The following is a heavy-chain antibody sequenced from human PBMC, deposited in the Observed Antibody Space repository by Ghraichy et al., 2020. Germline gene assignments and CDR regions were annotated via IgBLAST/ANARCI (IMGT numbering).Heavy chain of an antibody. V-gene: IGHV4-59*01. J-gene: IGHJ5*02. CDR1: GGSTSPYY. Sequence: GSLRLSCTVSGGSTSPYYWSWIRQPPGKGLEWIGYIYYSGSTNYNPSLKSRVTISVDTSKNQFSLKLSSVTAADTAVYYCARNRGGYSYVNNWFDPWGQGTLVTVSS. CDR3: ARNRGGYSYVNNWFDP. D-gene: IGHD5-18*01. CDR2: IYYSGST.